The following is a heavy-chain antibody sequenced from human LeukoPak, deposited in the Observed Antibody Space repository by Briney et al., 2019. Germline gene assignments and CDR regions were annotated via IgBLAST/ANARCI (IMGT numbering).Heavy chain of an antibody. D-gene: IGHD3-22*01. Sequence: SETLSLTCTASGGSISSYYWSWIRQPAGKGLEWIGRIYTSGSTNYNPSLKSRVTMSVDTSKNQFSLKLSSVAAADTAVYYCARGSHYYDSSGYQAWFDPWGQGTLVTVSS. CDR3: ARGSHYYDSSGYQAWFDP. V-gene: IGHV4-4*07. CDR1: GGSISSYY. J-gene: IGHJ5*02. CDR2: IYTSGST.